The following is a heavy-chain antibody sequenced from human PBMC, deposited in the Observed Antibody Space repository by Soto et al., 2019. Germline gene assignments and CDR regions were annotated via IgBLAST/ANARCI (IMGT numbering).Heavy chain of an antibody. J-gene: IGHJ5*02. V-gene: IGHV4-30-2*01. D-gene: IGHD3-10*01. CDR1: GGSISSGGYS. CDR2: IYHSGST. CDR3: ARASMVRGVDWFDP. Sequence: QLQLQESGSGLVKPSQTLSLTCAVSGGSISSGGYSWSWIRQPPGKGLEWIGYIYHSGSTYYNPSLKSRVTISVDRSKTQFSLKLSSVTAADTAVYYCARASMVRGVDWFDPWGQGTLVTVSS.